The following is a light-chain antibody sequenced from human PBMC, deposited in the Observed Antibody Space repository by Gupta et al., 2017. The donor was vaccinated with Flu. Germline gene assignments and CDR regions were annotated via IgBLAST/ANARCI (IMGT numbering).Light chain of an antibody. Sequence: LAPGALSPRESATRPCRGHRNGTSNLAWYLQKPGQAPRLLIHVASNRASSIPDRFSGSGSGTEFTLKISRGQSEDFGVYFCKQYIESPLTVGGGTKVDIK. J-gene: IGKJ4*01. CDR2: VAS. CDR1: RNGTSN. V-gene: IGKV3-15*01. CDR3: KQYIESPLT.